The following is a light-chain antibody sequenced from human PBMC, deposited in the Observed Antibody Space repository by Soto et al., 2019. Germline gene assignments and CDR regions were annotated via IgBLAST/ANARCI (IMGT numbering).Light chain of an antibody. J-gene: IGLJ1*01. Sequence: QSALTQPASVSGSPGQSITISCTGTSSDVGSHNYVSWYQQHPGKAPKLIIFEVNSRPSGVSNRFSGSKSGSAASLTISGLQAEDEADYYCGSYSSTSTPYVFGGGTKVTVL. CDR1: SSDVGSHNY. CDR3: GSYSSTSTPYV. V-gene: IGLV2-14*01. CDR2: EVN.